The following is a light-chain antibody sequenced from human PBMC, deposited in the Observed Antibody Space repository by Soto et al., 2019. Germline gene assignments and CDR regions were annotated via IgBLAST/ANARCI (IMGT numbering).Light chain of an antibody. CDR1: QGISSY. J-gene: IGKJ1*01. CDR3: QQLNSYPSWT. V-gene: IGKV1-9*01. Sequence: DIQLTQSPSFLSASVGDRVTITCRASQGISSYLAWYQQKPGKAPKLLIYAASTLQSGVLSRFSGSGSGTEFTLTISSLQPEDFATYYCQQLNSYPSWTFGQGTKVEIK. CDR2: AAS.